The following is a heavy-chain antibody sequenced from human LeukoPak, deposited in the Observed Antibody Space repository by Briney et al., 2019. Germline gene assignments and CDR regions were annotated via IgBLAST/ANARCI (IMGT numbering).Heavy chain of an antibody. Sequence: GGSLRLSCAASGFTFSSYAMSWVRQAPGKGLEWVSAISSSGSTIYYADSVKGRFTISRDKAKNSLYLQMKSLRAGDTAVYYCANFAAQWIQLWGDFGYWGQGTLVTVSS. J-gene: IGHJ4*02. D-gene: IGHD5-18*01. CDR2: ISSSGSTI. V-gene: IGHV3-23*01. CDR1: GFTFSSYA. CDR3: ANFAAQWIQLWGDFGY.